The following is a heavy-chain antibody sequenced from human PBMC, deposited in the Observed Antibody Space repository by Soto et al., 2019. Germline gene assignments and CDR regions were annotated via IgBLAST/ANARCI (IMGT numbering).Heavy chain of an antibody. D-gene: IGHD6-6*01. Sequence: EVQLVESGGGLVKPVGSLRLSCAASGFTFSSYSMNWVRQAPGKGLEWVSSISSSSSYIYYADSVKGRFTISRDNAKNSLYLQMNSLRAEDTAVYYCANLVYSSSSYFDYWGQGTLVTVSS. V-gene: IGHV3-21*01. CDR1: GFTFSSYS. CDR3: ANLVYSSSSYFDY. J-gene: IGHJ4*02. CDR2: ISSSSSYI.